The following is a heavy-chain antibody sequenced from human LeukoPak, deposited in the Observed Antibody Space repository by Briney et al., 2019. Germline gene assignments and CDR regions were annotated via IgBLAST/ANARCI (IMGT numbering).Heavy chain of an antibody. V-gene: IGHV3-30-3*01. CDR2: ISYDGSNK. Sequence: GGSLRLSCAASGFTFSSYAMHWVRQAPGKGLEWVAVISYDGSNKYYADSVKGRFTISRDNSKNTLYLQMNSLRAEDTAVYYCARVSIRSGSYKNWFDPWGQGTLVTVSS. CDR1: GFTFSSYA. CDR3: ARVSIRSGSYKNWFDP. J-gene: IGHJ5*02. D-gene: IGHD1-26*01.